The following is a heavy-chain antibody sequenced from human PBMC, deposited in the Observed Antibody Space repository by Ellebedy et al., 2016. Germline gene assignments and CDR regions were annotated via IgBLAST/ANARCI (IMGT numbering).Heavy chain of an antibody. D-gene: IGHD1-26*01. CDR3: ARLNGSKRALHI. V-gene: IGHV4-59*01. Sequence: SETLSLTCTVSGGSIRNYFWSWIRQSPGKRLEWIGYIYYSGSTNYNPSLKKRVTMSVDMSKNQFSLNLRSVTAADTAVYYCARLNGSKRALHIWGPGTMVAVSS. CDR2: IYYSGST. J-gene: IGHJ3*02. CDR1: GGSIRNYF.